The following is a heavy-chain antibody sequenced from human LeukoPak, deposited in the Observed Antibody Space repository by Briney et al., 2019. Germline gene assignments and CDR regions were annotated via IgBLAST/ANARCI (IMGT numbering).Heavy chain of an antibody. CDR1: GGSISSYY. CDR2: IYYSGST. V-gene: IGHV4-59*01. CDR3: ARDGGILNWFDP. Sequence: SETLSLTCTVSGGSISSYYWSWIRQPPGKGLEWIGYIYYSGSTNYNPSLKSRVTISVDTSKNQFSLKLSSVTAADTAVYYCARDGGILNWFDPWGQGTLVTVSS. J-gene: IGHJ5*02. D-gene: IGHD3-16*01.